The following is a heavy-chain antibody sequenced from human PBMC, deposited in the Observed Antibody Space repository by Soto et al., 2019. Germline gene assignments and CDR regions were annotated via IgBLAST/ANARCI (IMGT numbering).Heavy chain of an antibody. CDR3: ARDYYGDYVGFDY. V-gene: IGHV4-31*03. J-gene: IGHJ4*02. CDR2: IYYSGST. CDR1: GVSISSGGYY. Sequence: SETLSLTCTVSGVSISSGGYYWSWIRQHPGKGLEWIGYIYYSGSTYYNPSLKSRVTISVDTSKNQFSLKLSSVTAADTAVYYCARDYYGDYVGFDYWGQGTLVTVSS. D-gene: IGHD4-17*01.